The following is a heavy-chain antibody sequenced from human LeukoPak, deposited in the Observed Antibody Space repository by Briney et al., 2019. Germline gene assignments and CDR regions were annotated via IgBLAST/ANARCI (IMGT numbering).Heavy chain of an antibody. CDR3: ARGGQQLVRRTFDY. Sequence: GGSLRLSCAASGFTFSSYGMHWVRQAPGKGLEWVAFIRYDGSNKYYADSVKGRFTISRDNSKNTLYLQMNSLRAEDTAVYYCARGGQQLVRRTFDYWGQGTLVTVSS. CDR1: GFTFSSYG. D-gene: IGHD6-13*01. CDR2: IRYDGSNK. V-gene: IGHV3-30*02. J-gene: IGHJ4*02.